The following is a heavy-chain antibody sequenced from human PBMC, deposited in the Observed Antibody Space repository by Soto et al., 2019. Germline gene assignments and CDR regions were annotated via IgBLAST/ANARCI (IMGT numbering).Heavy chain of an antibody. V-gene: IGHV4-31*03. D-gene: IGHD3-10*01. J-gene: IGHJ4*02. CDR1: GGSISSGGYY. CDR2: IYYSGST. Sequence: QVQLQESGPGLVKPSQTLSLTCTVSGGSISSGGYYWSWIRQHPGKGLEWIGYIYYSGSTYYNPSLKSRLTHSVDTSKNQFSLTLSSVTAADTAVYYCVLSSGPMVRGAWDYWGQGTLVTVSS. CDR3: VLSSGPMVRGAWDY.